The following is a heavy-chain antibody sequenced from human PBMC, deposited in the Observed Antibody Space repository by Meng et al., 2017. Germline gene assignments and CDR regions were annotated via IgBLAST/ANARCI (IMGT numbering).Heavy chain of an antibody. V-gene: IGHV2-5*02. CDR1: GFSLRPSGGG. CDR2: IYWDDDK. Sequence: FMQYRPHAVQPPQTLTLTWSFLGFSLRPSGGGVAWIRQPPGKALGWLALIYWDDDKRYSPSLKSRLTITKDTSKNQVVLTMTNMDPVDTATYYCAHRRGDSREGWFDPWGQGTLVTVSS. CDR3: AHRRGDSREGWFDP. D-gene: IGHD2-21*02. J-gene: IGHJ5*02.